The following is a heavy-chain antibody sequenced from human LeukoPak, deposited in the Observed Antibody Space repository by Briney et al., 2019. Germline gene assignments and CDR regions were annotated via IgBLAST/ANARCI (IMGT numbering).Heavy chain of an antibody. D-gene: IGHD3-10*01. Sequence: GGSLRLSCAASGFTFSSYAMSWVRQAPGKGLEWVSAISGSGGSTYYADSVKGRFTISRDNSKNTLYLQMNSLRAEDTAVYYCAMKYYYGSGSFWSALYYFDYWGQGTLVTVSS. CDR1: GFTFSSYA. V-gene: IGHV3-23*01. CDR2: ISGSGGST. J-gene: IGHJ4*02. CDR3: AMKYYYGSGSFWSALYYFDY.